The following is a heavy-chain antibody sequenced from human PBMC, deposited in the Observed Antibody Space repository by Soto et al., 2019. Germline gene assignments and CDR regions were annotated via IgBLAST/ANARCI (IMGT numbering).Heavy chain of an antibody. CDR3: AKDRLGGYYYYGMDV. V-gene: IGHV3-30*18. Sequence: PGGSLRLSCAASGFTFSSYGMHWVRQAPGKGLEWVAVISYDGSNKYYADSVKGRFTISRDNSKNTLYLQMNSLRAEDTAVYYCAKDRLGGYYYYGMDVWGQGTTVTVSS. CDR1: GFTFSSYG. D-gene: IGHD3-9*01. J-gene: IGHJ6*02. CDR2: ISYDGSNK.